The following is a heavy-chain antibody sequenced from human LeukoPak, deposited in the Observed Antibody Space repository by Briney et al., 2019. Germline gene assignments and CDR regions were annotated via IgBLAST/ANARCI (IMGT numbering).Heavy chain of an antibody. J-gene: IGHJ3*02. Sequence: PSETLSLTCTVSGGSISSSSYYWGWIRQPPGKGLEWIGSIYYSGSTYYNPSLKSRVTISVDTSKNQFSLKLSSVTAADTAVYYCARDGAYYDFWTPTPAFDIWGQGTMVTVSS. CDR3: ARDGAYYDFWTPTPAFDI. CDR2: IYYSGST. CDR1: GGSISSSSYY. V-gene: IGHV4-39*02. D-gene: IGHD3-3*01.